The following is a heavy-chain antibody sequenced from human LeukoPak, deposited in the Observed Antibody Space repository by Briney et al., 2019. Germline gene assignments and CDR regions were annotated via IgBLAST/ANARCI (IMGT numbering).Heavy chain of an antibody. Sequence: GRSLRLSCAASGFTFSSYGMHWVRQAPGKGLEWVAVISYDGSNKYYADSVKGRFTISRDNFKNTLYLQMNSLRAEDTAVYYCAKVSDYYDSSGYLDYWGQGTLVTVSS. D-gene: IGHD3-22*01. V-gene: IGHV3-30*18. CDR3: AKVSDYYDSSGYLDY. J-gene: IGHJ4*02. CDR2: ISYDGSNK. CDR1: GFTFSSYG.